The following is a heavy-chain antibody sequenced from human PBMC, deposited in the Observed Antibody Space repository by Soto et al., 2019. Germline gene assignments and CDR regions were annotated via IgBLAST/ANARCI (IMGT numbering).Heavy chain of an antibody. CDR2: IFSNDEK. V-gene: IGHV2-26*01. Sequence: GSGPTLVNPTETLTLTCTVSGFSLSNARMGVSWIRQPPGKALEWLAHIFSNDEKSYSTSLKSRLTISKDTSKSQVVLTMTNMDPVDTATYYCARGLRFLETKGPQYYFDYWGQGTLVTVSS. CDR1: GFSLSNARMG. J-gene: IGHJ4*02. CDR3: ARGLRFLETKGPQYYFDY. D-gene: IGHD3-3*01.